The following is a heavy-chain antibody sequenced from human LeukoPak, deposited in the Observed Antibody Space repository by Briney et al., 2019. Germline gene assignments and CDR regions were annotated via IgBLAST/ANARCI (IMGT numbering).Heavy chain of an antibody. V-gene: IGHV4-59*01. J-gene: IGHJ4*02. CDR2: ICYSGST. CDR3: ARSKDILTGYCFDY. CDR1: GGSISSYY. Sequence: SETLSLTCTVSGGSISSYYWSWIRQPPGKGLEWIGYICYSGSTKYNPSLKSRVTISVDTSKKQFSLKLSSVTAADTAVYYCARSKDILTGYCFDYWGQGTLVTVSS. D-gene: IGHD3-9*01.